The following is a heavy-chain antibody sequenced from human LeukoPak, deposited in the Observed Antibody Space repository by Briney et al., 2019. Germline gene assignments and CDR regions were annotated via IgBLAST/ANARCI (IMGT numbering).Heavy chain of an antibody. V-gene: IGHV3-15*01. J-gene: IGHJ4*02. D-gene: IGHD1-1*01. CDR2: LKPKTEGGTT. Sequence: GGSLRLSCAASGFTFSSYAMNWVRQAPGKGLECVGRLKPKTEGGTTDYTEPVNDRFSVSRDDSKNTMYLEMKNLKTEDTGLYYCSQLSRGYWGQGTQVTVSS. CDR3: SQLSRGY. CDR1: GFTFSSYA.